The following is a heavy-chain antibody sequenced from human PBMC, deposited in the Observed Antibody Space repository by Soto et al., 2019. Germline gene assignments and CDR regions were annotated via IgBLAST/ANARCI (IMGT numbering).Heavy chain of an antibody. CDR2: IYYRGNA. Sequence: PSETLSLTCSVSDDSINSDKYYWGWIRQPPGKGQEWIGSIYYRGNAYYNPSLQTRVTISLDKSKSQFSLKLNSVTAADSALYFCARLEGLATISYYFDFWGPGALVTVSS. D-gene: IGHD5-12*01. J-gene: IGHJ4*02. CDR1: DDSINSDKYY. CDR3: ARLEGLATISYYFDF. V-gene: IGHV4-39*01.